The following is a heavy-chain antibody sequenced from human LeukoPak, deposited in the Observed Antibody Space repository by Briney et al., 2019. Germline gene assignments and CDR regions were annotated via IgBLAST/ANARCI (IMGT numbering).Heavy chain of an antibody. Sequence: GGSLRLSCAASGFTFNTYSMNWVRQAPGKGLEWISYINSVGGTTFYADSVKGRFTISRDNSKNTLYLQMNSLRAEDTAVYYCARDSESGPIVVVIAIQSFDYWGQGTLVTVSS. CDR1: GFTFNTYS. J-gene: IGHJ4*02. CDR2: INSVGGTT. D-gene: IGHD2-21*01. V-gene: IGHV3-48*01. CDR3: ARDSESGPIVVVIAIQSFDY.